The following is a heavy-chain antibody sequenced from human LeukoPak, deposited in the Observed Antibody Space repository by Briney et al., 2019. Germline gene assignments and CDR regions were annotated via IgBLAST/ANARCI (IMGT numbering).Heavy chain of an antibody. J-gene: IGHJ4*02. V-gene: IGHV3-23*01. D-gene: IGHD1-26*01. CDR3: ARDAVGTTDY. CDR2: ITGSGDTT. CDR1: GFSFSTYG. Sequence: GGSLRLSCAASGFSFSTYGMNWVRQAPGKGLEWLSTITGSGDTTNYADSVKGRFTISRDNSKNTLYLQMNSLRAEDTAVYYCARDAVGTTDYWGQGTLVTVSS.